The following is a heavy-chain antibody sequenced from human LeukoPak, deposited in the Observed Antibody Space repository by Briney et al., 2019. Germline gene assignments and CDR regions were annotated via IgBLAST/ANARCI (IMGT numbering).Heavy chain of an antibody. V-gene: IGHV3-33*01. D-gene: IGHD6-19*01. J-gene: IGHJ4*02. Sequence: GRSLRLSCAASGFTFSSYGMHWIRQAPGKGLEWVAVIWYDGSNKYYADSVKGRFTISRDNSKNTLYLQMNSLRAEDTAVYYCARDLVAVAGPDNALDYWGQGTLVTVSS. CDR2: IWYDGSNK. CDR1: GFTFSSYG. CDR3: ARDLVAVAGPDNALDY.